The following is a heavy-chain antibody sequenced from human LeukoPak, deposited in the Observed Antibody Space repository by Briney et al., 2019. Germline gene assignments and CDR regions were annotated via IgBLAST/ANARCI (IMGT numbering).Heavy chain of an antibody. CDR1: GFTFSSYW. Sequence: GGSLRLSCAASGFTFSSYWMRWVRQAPGKGLEWVANIQQDGSEKYYVDSVKGRFTISRDNAKNSLYLQMNSLRAEDTAVYYCARGRRSDSSGPPYFDYWGQGTLVTVSS. J-gene: IGHJ4*02. CDR3: ARGRRSDSSGPPYFDY. V-gene: IGHV3-7*01. CDR2: IQQDGSEK. D-gene: IGHD6-19*01.